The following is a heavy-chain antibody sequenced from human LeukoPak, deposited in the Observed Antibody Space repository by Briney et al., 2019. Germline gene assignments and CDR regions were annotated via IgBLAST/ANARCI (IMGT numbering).Heavy chain of an antibody. J-gene: IGHJ4*02. Sequence: SETLSLTCTVSGYSISSGYYWGWIRQPPGKGLEWIGSIYRSGSTYYNSSLKSRVTISVDASKNQFSLKLRFLTAADAAVYYCARDLYSSSWTGDLDYWGQGTLVTVSS. D-gene: IGHD6-13*01. CDR2: IYRSGST. CDR1: GYSISSGYY. CDR3: ARDLYSSSWTGDLDY. V-gene: IGHV4-38-2*02.